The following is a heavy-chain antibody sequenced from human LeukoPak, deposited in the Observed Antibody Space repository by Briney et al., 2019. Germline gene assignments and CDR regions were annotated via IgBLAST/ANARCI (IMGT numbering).Heavy chain of an antibody. Sequence: SETLSLTCTASGGSISSYYWSWIRQPPGKGLEWIGYIYYSGSTNYNPSLKSRVTISVDTSKNQFSLKLSSVTAADTAVYYCARSAVAGFDYWGQGTLVTVSS. D-gene: IGHD6-19*01. CDR2: IYYSGST. V-gene: IGHV4-59*01. CDR1: GGSISSYY. J-gene: IGHJ4*02. CDR3: ARSAVAGFDY.